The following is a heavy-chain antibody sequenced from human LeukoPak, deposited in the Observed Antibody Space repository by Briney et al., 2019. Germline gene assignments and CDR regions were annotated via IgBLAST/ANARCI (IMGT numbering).Heavy chain of an antibody. CDR2: INSRGST. D-gene: IGHD2/OR15-2a*01. J-gene: IGHJ4*02. CDR1: GGSITSGNYH. CDR3: ARGFSTISCYDY. V-gene: IGHV4-61*02. Sequence: PSQTLSLTCTVSGGSITSGNYHWSWIRQPAGKGLEWIGRINSRGSTNYDPSLKSRVSISVGTSKNYFSLELSSVTAADTAVYYCARGFSTISCYDYWGQGTLVTVSS.